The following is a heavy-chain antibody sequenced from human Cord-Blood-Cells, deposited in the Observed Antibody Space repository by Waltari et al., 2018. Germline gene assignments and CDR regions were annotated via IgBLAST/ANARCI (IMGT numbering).Heavy chain of an antibody. J-gene: IGHJ2*01. D-gene: IGHD1-1*01. CDR3: ARDTFWDPQTGLRPYWYFDL. V-gene: IGHV4-59*01. CDR1: GGSISSYY. Sequence: QVQLQESGPGLVKPSETLSLTCTVSGGSISSYYWSWIRQPPGKGLEWIGYIYYSGSTNYNPSLKSRVTISVDTSKNQFSLKLSSVTAADTAVYYCARDTFWDPQTGLRPYWYFDLWGRGTLVTVSS. CDR2: IYYSGST.